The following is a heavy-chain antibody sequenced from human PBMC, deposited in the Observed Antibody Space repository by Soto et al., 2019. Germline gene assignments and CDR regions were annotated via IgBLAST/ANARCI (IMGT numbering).Heavy chain of an antibody. CDR3: ARDIAIQSFDY. CDR2: ISYDGSNK. V-gene: IGHV3-30-3*01. Sequence: PGGSLRLSCAASGFTFSSYAMHWVRQAPGKGLEWVAVISYDGSNKYYADSVKGRFTISRDNSKNTLYLQMNSLRAEDTAVYYCARDIAIQSFDYWGQGTMVTVYS. J-gene: IGHJ4*02. D-gene: IGHD3-16*02. CDR1: GFTFSSYA.